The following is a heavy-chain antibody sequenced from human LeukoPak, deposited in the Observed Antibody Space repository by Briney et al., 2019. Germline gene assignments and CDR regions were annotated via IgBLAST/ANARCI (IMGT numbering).Heavy chain of an antibody. D-gene: IGHD2-15*01. CDR3: ARDREDIVVVVAAETDAFDI. CDR2: INPSGGST. V-gene: IGHV1-46*01. J-gene: IGHJ3*02. Sequence: ASATVSCTASGYTFTIYYMHWVRQAPGQGLEWMGIINPSGGSTSYAQKFQGRVTMTRDTSTSTVYMELSSLRSEDTAVYYCARDREDIVVVVAAETDAFDIWGQGTMVTVSS. CDR1: GYTFTIYY.